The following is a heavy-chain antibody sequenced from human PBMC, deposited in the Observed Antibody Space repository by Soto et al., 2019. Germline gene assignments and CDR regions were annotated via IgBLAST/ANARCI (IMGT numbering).Heavy chain of an antibody. CDR2: INHSGST. CDR1: GGSFSGYY. V-gene: IGHV4-34*01. D-gene: IGHD3-22*01. J-gene: IGHJ4*02. Sequence: PSETLSLTCAVYGGSFSGYYWSWIRQPPGKGLEWIGEINHSGSTNYNPSLKSRVTISVDTSKNQFSLKLSSVTAADTAVYYCARGSSPRGYYYDSSAFDYWGQGTLVTVSS. CDR3: ARGSSPRGYYYDSSAFDY.